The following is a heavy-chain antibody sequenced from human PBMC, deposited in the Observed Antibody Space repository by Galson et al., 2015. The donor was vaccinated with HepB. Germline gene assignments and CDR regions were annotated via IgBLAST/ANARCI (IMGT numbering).Heavy chain of an antibody. J-gene: IGHJ4*02. CDR1: GFTFSSYW. CDR2: INSDGSST. V-gene: IGHV3-74*01. Sequence: SLRLSCAASGFTFSSYWMHWVRQAPGKGLVWVSRINSDGSSTSYADSVKGRFTISRDNAKNTLYLQMNSLRAEDTAVYYCARVRQRVYYFDYWGQGTLVTVSS. D-gene: IGHD6-25*01. CDR3: ARVRQRVYYFDY.